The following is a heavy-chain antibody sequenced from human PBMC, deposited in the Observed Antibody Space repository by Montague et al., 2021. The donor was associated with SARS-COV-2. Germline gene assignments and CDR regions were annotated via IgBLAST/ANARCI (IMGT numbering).Heavy chain of an antibody. CDR2: IYYSGST. CDR1: SGSISSYY. CDR3: ARGAGYSSSWYLAFEI. Sequence: TLSLTCTVSSGSISSYYWSWIRQPPGKGLEWIGYIYYSGSTNYNPSLKSRVTISVDTSKNQFSLKLGSVTAADTAVYYCARGAGYSSSWYLAFEIWGQGTMVTVSS. J-gene: IGHJ3*02. V-gene: IGHV4-59*01. D-gene: IGHD6-13*01.